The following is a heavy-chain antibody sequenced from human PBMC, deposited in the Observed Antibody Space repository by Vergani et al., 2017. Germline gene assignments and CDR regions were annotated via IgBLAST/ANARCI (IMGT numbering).Heavy chain of an antibody. D-gene: IGHD5-12*01. V-gene: IGHV3-23*01. Sequence: VQLLESGGDLVQPGGSLRLSCAASGFTFNHYAMNWVCQPPGKGLEWVSGSSGIGGSTYYAGSVKGRFTISRDSSKNTLDLQMNSLGAGNTAVYYCAKAKPRNSGYDYLYYYHAMDVWGQETTVTVSS. CDR3: AKAKPRNSGYDYLYYYHAMDV. J-gene: IGHJ6*02. CDR1: GFTFNHYA. CDR2: SSGIGGST.